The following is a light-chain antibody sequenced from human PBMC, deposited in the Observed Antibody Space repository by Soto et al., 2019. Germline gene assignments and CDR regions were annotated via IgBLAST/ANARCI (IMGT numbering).Light chain of an antibody. CDR1: SSDVGGYNY. CDR2: DVS. CDR3: CSYAGSYTVV. V-gene: IGLV2-11*01. Sequence: QPVLTQPPSASGTPGQRVTISCSGSSSDVGGYNYVSWYQQHPGKAPKLMIYDVSKRPSGVPDRFSGSKSGNTASLTISGLQAEDEADYYCCSYAGSYTVVFGGGTKLTVL. J-gene: IGLJ2*01.